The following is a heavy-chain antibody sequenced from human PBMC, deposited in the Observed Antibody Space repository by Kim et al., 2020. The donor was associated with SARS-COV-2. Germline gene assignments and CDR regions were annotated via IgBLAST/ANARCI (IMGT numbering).Heavy chain of an antibody. CDR1: GFTFSSYA. V-gene: IGHV3-23*01. CDR3: AKEFRSGVTRTGAAFDI. D-gene: IGHD2-21*02. Sequence: GGSLRLSCAASGFTFSSYAMSWVRQAPGKGLEWVSAISGSGGSTYYADSVKGRFTISRDNSKNTLYLQMNSLRAEDTAVYYCAKEFRSGVTRTGAAFDIWGHGTMVTVSS. J-gene: IGHJ3*02. CDR2: ISGSGGST.